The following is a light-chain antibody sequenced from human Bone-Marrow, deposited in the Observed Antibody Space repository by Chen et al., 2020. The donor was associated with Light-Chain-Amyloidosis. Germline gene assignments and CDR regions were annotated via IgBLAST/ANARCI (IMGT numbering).Light chain of an antibody. J-gene: IGLJ2*01. CDR3: QSYDSSLSVV. Sequence: QSVLTQPPSVSGAPGQWVTISCTGNNSNIGAGYDVHWYQQFPGPVPNLLIYRHSLRPSGVPDRFSGSRSGTSSSLAITGLQAEDEADYYCQSYDSSLSVVFGGGTKLTVL. CDR1: NSNIGAGYD. CDR2: RHS. V-gene: IGLV1-40*01.